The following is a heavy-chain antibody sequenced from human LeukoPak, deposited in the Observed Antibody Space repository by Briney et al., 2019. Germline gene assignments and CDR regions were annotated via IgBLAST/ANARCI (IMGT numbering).Heavy chain of an antibody. Sequence: PSETLSLTCAVSGYSISSGYYWGWIRQPPGKGLEWIGSIYYSGSTYYNPSLKSRVTISVDTSKNQFSLKLSSVTAADTAVYYCARRNSSGWYGGWFDPWGQGTLVTVSS. CDR3: ARRNSSGWYGGWFDP. D-gene: IGHD6-19*01. CDR1: GYSISSGYY. V-gene: IGHV4-38-2*01. J-gene: IGHJ5*02. CDR2: IYYSGST.